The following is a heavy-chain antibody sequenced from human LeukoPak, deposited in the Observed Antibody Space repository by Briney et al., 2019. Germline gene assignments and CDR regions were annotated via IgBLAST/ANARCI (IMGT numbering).Heavy chain of an antibody. CDR3: ARRQEGHDY. CDR1: GVSIAKTFYY. CDR2: IYTTGGT. V-gene: IGHV4-61*02. J-gene: IGHJ4*02. Sequence: PSETLSLTCTVSGVSIAKTFYYWNWLRQPAGKGLEWIGRIYTTGGTDYNPSLKNRVTISLDTAKNQFSLKMTSVTAADTAVYYCARRQEGHDYWGQGTLVTVSS.